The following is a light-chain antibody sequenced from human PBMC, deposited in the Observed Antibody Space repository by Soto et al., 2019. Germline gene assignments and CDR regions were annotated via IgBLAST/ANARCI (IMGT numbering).Light chain of an antibody. CDR1: QGISSY. CDR3: QQYNNWFSIT. CDR2: AAS. Sequence: VPQSRSSFSASTGDRVRSTCRASQGISSYLAWYQQKPGKAPKLLIYAASTLQSGVPSRFSGSGSGTDFTLTISSLQSEDFAVYYCQQYNNWFSITFGQGTRLEIK. J-gene: IGKJ5*01. V-gene: IGKV1-8*01.